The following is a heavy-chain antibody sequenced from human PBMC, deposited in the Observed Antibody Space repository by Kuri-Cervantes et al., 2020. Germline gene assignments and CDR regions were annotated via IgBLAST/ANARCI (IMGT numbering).Heavy chain of an antibody. D-gene: IGHD2-2*02. CDR3: ARDIAPLGYCSSTSCYIGFARYYYYYGMDV. Sequence: GGSLRLSCASSGFTFSNYWMSWVRQAPGKGLEWVANIKLDGSEKYFVDSVKGRFTISRDNAKNSLYLQMNSLRAEDTAVYYCARDIAPLGYCSSTSCYIGFARYYYYYGMDVWGQGTTVTVSS. V-gene: IGHV3-7*01. CDR2: IKLDGSEK. CDR1: GFTFSNYW. J-gene: IGHJ6*02.